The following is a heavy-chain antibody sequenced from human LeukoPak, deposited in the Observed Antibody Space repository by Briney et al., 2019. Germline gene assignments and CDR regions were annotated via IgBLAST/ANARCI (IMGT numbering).Heavy chain of an antibody. Sequence: ASVTVSCKASGYTFTSYGISWVRQAPGQGLEWMGWISAYNGNTNYPQKLQGRVTMTTDTSTSTAYMELRSLRSDDTAVYYCARSPRIMTTVTIFDYWGRGTLVTVSS. J-gene: IGHJ4*02. CDR3: ARSPRIMTTVTIFDY. V-gene: IGHV1-18*01. CDR2: ISAYNGNT. CDR1: GYTFTSYG. D-gene: IGHD4-17*01.